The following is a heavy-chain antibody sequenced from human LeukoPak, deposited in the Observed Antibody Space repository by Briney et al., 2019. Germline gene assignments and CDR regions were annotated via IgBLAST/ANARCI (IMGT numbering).Heavy chain of an antibody. CDR1: GFTLSNYW. J-gene: IGHJ6*02. V-gene: IGHV3-7*03. CDR2: IKEDGSKK. Sequence: GGSLRLSCAGSGFTLSNYWMNWVRQASGKGLEWVANIKEDGSKKYYVDSVKGRFTISRDNPTNLVYLQMNSLRAEDTALYHCVTAMDVWGPGTTVTVSS. CDR3: VTAMDV.